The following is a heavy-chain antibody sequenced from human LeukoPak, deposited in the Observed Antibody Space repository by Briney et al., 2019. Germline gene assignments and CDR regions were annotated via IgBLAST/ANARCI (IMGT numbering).Heavy chain of an antibody. D-gene: IGHD4-17*01. Sequence: GGSLRLSCAASGFTFSSYSMNWVRQAPGKGLEWVSYISSSSSTIYYADSVKGRFTISRDNAKNSLYLQMNSLRAEDTAVYYCARDVDYGDYVPSPFDYWGQGTLVTVSS. CDR3: ARDVDYGDYVPSPFDY. CDR2: ISSSSSTI. V-gene: IGHV3-48*04. CDR1: GFTFSSYS. J-gene: IGHJ4*02.